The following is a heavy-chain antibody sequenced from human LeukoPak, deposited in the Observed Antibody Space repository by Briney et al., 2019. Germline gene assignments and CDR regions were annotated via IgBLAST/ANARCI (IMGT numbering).Heavy chain of an antibody. CDR1: GGSISSSSYY. V-gene: IGHV4-39*07. CDR2: IYYSGST. D-gene: IGHD5-18*01. J-gene: IGHJ4*02. Sequence: KTSETLPLTCTVSGGSISSSSYYWGWIRQPPGKGLEWIGSIYYSGSTYYNPSLKSRVTISVDTSKNQFSLKLSSVTAADTAVYYCARGAAGYSYGWGQGTLVTVSS. CDR3: ARGAAGYSYG.